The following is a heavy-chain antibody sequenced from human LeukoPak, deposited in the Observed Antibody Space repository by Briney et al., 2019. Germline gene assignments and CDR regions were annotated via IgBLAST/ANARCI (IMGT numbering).Heavy chain of an antibody. J-gene: IGHJ4*02. CDR3: ARVLREWIPDY. Sequence: PGGSLRLSCAASGFTFSSYWMSWVRQAPGKGLEWVSSISTSSSYIYYADSVKGRFTISRDNARNSLYLQMNSLRAEDTAMYYCARVLREWIPDYWGQGTLVTVSS. CDR1: GFTFSSYW. D-gene: IGHD5-18*01. V-gene: IGHV3-21*01. CDR2: ISTSSSYI.